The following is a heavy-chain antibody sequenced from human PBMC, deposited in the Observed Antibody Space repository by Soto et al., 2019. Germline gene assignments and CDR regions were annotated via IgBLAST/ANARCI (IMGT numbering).Heavy chain of an antibody. CDR2: ISGSGGST. CDR3: AKDLKKRYCSGGSCYYYYGMDV. CDR1: GFTFSSYA. V-gene: IGHV3-23*01. Sequence: GGSLRLSCAASGFTFSSYAMSWVRQAPGKGLEWVSAISGSGGSTYYADSVKGRFTISRDNSKNTLYLQMNSLRAEDTAVYYCAKDLKKRYCSGGSCYYYYGMDVWGQGTTVTVSS. J-gene: IGHJ6*02. D-gene: IGHD2-15*01.